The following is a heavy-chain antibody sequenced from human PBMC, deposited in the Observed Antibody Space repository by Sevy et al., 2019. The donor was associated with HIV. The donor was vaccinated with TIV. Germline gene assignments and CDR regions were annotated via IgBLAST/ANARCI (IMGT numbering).Heavy chain of an antibody. J-gene: IGHJ6*02. Sequence: ASVKVSCKASGYTFTNYGISWVRQAPGQGLEWMGWISASNGYTNYAQRLQGRVTMTTDTATSTAYMDRRSLRSDDTAVYYCAGDQGVVVVPAARNGMDVWGQGTTVTVSS. CDR1: GYTFTNYG. D-gene: IGHD2-2*01. V-gene: IGHV1-18*01. CDR3: AGDQGVVVVPAARNGMDV. CDR2: ISASNGYT.